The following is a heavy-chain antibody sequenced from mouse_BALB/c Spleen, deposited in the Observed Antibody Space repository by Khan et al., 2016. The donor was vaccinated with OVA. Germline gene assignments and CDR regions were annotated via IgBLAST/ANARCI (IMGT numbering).Heavy chain of an antibody. J-gene: IGHJ4*01. CDR3: ARKNYYGYAMDY. Sequence: VQLQQSGPCLVKPSQSLSLTCTVTGYSITSGYAWNWIPQFPGNKLEWMGYISYRGSTSHNPSLSSRIPITRDTYKNQFFMQLNSVTTEDAATYYCARKNYYGYAMDYWGQGTSVTVSS. CDR1: GYSITSGYA. D-gene: IGHD1-1*01. V-gene: IGHV3-2*02. CDR2: ISYRGST.